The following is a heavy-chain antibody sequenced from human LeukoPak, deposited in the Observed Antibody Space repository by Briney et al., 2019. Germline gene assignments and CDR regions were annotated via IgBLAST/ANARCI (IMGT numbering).Heavy chain of an antibody. CDR3: ARDRGYSTFDY. Sequence: PGGSLRLSCAASAFTFSNYWMSWVRQAPGKGLEWVANIKEDGSEINYVESVKGRFTISRDNAKNSLYLQMNSLRVDDTAVYYCARDRGYSTFDYWGQGTLVTVSS. V-gene: IGHV3-7*01. CDR2: IKEDGSEI. D-gene: IGHD4-23*01. CDR1: AFTFSNYW. J-gene: IGHJ4*02.